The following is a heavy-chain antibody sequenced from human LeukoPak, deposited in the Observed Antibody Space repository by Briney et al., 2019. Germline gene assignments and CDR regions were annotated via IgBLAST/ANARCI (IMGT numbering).Heavy chain of an antibody. D-gene: IGHD4-17*01. CDR2: IYYSGST. CDR1: GGSISSYY. V-gene: IGHV4-59*01. Sequence: SETLSLTCTVSGGSISSYYWSWIRQPPGKGLEWIGYIYYSGSTNFNPALKSRVTISVDTSKNQFSLKLSSVTAADTAVYYCATGYGETSNRWGQGNLVTVSS. J-gene: IGHJ4*02. CDR3: ATGYGETSNR.